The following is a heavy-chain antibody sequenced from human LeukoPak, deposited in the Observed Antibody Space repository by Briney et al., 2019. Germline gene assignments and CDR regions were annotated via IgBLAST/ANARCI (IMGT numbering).Heavy chain of an antibody. CDR1: GFTFSDYY. Sequence: GGSLRLSCAASGFTFSDYYMSWIRQAPGKGLEWVSYISSSGSTTYYADSVKGRFTISRDNAKNSLYLQMNSLRAEDTAVYYCARSGQGVVVVAAWNWFDPWGQGTLVTVSS. CDR2: ISSSGSTT. J-gene: IGHJ5*02. V-gene: IGHV3-11*01. CDR3: ARSGQGVVVVAAWNWFDP. D-gene: IGHD2-15*01.